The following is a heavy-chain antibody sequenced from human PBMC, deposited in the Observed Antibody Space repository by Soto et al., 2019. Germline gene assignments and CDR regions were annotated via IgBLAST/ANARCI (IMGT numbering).Heavy chain of an antibody. CDR3: AKDGQGYYPNWFDP. CDR2: ISGSGGST. Sequence: VGSVRLSCAASGFTFSSYAMSWVRQAPGKGLEWVSAISGSGGSTYYADSVKGRFTISRDNSKNTLYLQMNSLRAEDTAVYYCAKDGQGYYPNWFDPWGQGTLVTVSS. V-gene: IGHV3-23*01. D-gene: IGHD3-3*01. J-gene: IGHJ5*02. CDR1: GFTFSSYA.